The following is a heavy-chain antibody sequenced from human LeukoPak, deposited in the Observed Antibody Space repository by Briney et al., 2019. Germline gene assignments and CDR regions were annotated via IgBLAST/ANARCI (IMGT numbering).Heavy chain of an antibody. CDR3: AKGSSGWTYYFDY. CDR2: IRGNAGTT. Sequence: GGSLRLSCAASGFIFSNYGMSWVRQVPGKGLEWVSAIRGNAGTTYYADSVKGRFTIFRDNYKNMLYLQMNTLRSEDTAVYYCAKGSSGWTYYFDYWGQGTLVTVSS. D-gene: IGHD6-19*01. CDR1: GFIFSNYG. J-gene: IGHJ4*02. V-gene: IGHV3-23*01.